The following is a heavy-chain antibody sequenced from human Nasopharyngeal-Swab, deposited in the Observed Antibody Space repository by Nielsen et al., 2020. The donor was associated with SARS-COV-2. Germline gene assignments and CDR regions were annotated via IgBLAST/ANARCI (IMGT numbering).Heavy chain of an antibody. CDR1: GFTLSSSG. CDR3: ARSRRYYYGSGAVSDYYYGMDV. Sequence: VSLYTYTLSFGFTLSSSGLSRVRPSSGTGLEWVVNIKQDGSEKYYVDSVKGRFTISRDNAKNSLYLQMNSLRAEDTAVYYCARSRRYYYGSGAVSDYYYGMDVWGQGTTVTVSS. V-gene: IGHV3-7*02. J-gene: IGHJ6*02. CDR2: IKQDGSEK. D-gene: IGHD3-10*01.